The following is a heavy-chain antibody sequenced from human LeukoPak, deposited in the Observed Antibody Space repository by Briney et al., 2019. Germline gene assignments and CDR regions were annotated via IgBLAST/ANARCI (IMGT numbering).Heavy chain of an antibody. CDR1: GGSVSSSYH. CDR3: ARDGPWKSDY. Sequence: SETLSLTCTVSGGSVSSSYHWGWIRQPPGKGLEWIGSICSGGNTCYNPSLKSRVTIYADSSKNHFFLHLTSATAADTAVYFCARDGPWKSDYWGQGTLVTVSS. V-gene: IGHV4-39*02. J-gene: IGHJ4*02. CDR2: ICSGGNT. D-gene: IGHD1-1*01.